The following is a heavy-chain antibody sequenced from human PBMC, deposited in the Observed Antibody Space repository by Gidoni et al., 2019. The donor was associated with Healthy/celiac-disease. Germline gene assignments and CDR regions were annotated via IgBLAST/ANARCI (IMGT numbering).Heavy chain of an antibody. CDR3: ARGRAVAGTSDAFDI. Sequence: EVQLVESGGGVVQPGGYLRLSCAAYGFTLSSYEMNWVRQAPGKGLEWVSYISSSGSTIYYADSGKRRFTISRDNAKNSLYLQMNSLRAEDTAVYYCARGRAVAGTSDAFDIWGQGTMVTVSS. D-gene: IGHD6-19*01. CDR1: GFTLSSYE. CDR2: ISSSGSTI. J-gene: IGHJ3*02. V-gene: IGHV3-48*03.